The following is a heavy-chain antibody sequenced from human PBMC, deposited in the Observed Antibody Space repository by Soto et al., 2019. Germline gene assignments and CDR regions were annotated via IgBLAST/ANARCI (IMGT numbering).Heavy chain of an antibody. CDR1: GGSISSGSYS. J-gene: IGHJ4*02. CDR2: IYYIGNP. V-gene: IGHV4-39*01. D-gene: IGHD3-10*01. CDR3: ARHNYGSGSTYFDY. Sequence: PSETLSLTCTVSGGSISSGSYSWGWIRQPPGKGLEWIGTIYYIGNPYYTPSLKSRLTISVDTSKNQLSLKLSSVTAADTAVYYCARHNYGSGSTYFDYWGQGTLVTVSS.